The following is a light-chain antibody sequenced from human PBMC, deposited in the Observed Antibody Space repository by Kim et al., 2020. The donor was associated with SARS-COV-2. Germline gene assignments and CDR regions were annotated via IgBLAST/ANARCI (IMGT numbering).Light chain of an antibody. J-gene: IGKJ1*01. V-gene: IGKV3-20*01. CDR2: GAS. CDR1: QSVYSNY. Sequence: EIVLTQSPGTLSLSPGERATLSCRASQSVYSNYLAWYLQKPGQAPRLLIYGASSRATGIPDRFSGSGSGTDFTLTINRLQPDDFAVYYCQQYGSSWTFSQGTKVDIK. CDR3: QQYGSSWT.